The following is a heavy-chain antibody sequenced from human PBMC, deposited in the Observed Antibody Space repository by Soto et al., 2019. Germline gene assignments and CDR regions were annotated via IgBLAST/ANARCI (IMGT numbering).Heavy chain of an antibody. Sequence: SETLSLTCTVSGGSISSGGYYWSWIRQHPGKGLEWIGYIYYSGSTYYNPSLKSRVTISVDTSKNQFSLKLSSVTAADTAVYYCASRTYSSGWLDYWGQGILVTVS. CDR1: GGSISSGGYY. D-gene: IGHD6-19*01. CDR3: ASRTYSSGWLDY. CDR2: IYYSGST. J-gene: IGHJ4*02. V-gene: IGHV4-31*03.